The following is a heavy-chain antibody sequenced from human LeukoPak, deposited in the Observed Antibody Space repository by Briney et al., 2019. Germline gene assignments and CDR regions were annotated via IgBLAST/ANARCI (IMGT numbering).Heavy chain of an antibody. J-gene: IGHJ4*02. V-gene: IGHV1-8*01. CDR1: GYTFTSYD. D-gene: IGHD3-22*01. CDR3: ARDLGGYFAIDY. CDR2: MNPNSGNT. Sequence: GSSVKVSCKASGYTFTSYDINWVRQATGQGLEWMGWMNPNSGNTGYAQKFQGRVTMTRNTSISTAYMELSSLRSEDTAVYYCARDLGGYFAIDYWGQGTLVTVSS.